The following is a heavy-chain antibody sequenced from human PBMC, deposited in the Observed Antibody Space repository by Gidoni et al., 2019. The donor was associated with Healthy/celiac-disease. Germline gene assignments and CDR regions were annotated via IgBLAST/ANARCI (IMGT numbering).Heavy chain of an antibody. CDR3: ARESLEMATIR. V-gene: IGHV4-34*01. CDR1: GGSFSGYY. CDR2: INHSGST. D-gene: IGHD5-12*01. Sequence: QVQLQQWGAGLLKPSETLSRTCAVYGGSFSGYYWSWIRQPPGKGLEWIGEINHSGSTNYNPSLKSRVTISVDTSKNQFSLKLSSVTAADTAVYYCARESLEMATIRWGQGTLVTVSS. J-gene: IGHJ4*02.